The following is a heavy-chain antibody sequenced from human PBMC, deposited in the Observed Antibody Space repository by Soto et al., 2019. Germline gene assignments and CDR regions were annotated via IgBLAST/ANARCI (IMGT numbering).Heavy chain of an antibody. Sequence: GGSLRLSCAASGFTFSDYYMSWIRQAPGKGLEWVSYISSSGSIIYYADSVKGRLTISRDNAKNSLYLQMNSLRAEDTAVYYCARDLGYYDSSGYFDYWGQGTLVTVSS. CDR3: ARDLGYYDSSGYFDY. V-gene: IGHV3-11*01. CDR1: GFTFSDYY. J-gene: IGHJ4*02. D-gene: IGHD3-22*01. CDR2: ISSSGSII.